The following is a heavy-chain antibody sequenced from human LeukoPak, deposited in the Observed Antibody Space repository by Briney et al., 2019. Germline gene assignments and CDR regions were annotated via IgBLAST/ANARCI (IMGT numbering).Heavy chain of an antibody. D-gene: IGHD1-26*01. J-gene: IGHJ5*02. V-gene: IGHV4-59*01. Sequence: SETLSLTCTVSGGSISNYYWSWIRQPPGMGLEWIGYIYYSGSTNYNPSLKSRVTISVDTSKNQFSLKLSSVTAADTAVYYCARYRIVGTTFSWFDPWGQGTLVTVSS. CDR1: GGSISNYY. CDR2: IYYSGST. CDR3: ARYRIVGTTFSWFDP.